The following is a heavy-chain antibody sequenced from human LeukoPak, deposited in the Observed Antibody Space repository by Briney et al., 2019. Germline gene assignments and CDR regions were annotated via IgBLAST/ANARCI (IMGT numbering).Heavy chain of an antibody. J-gene: IGHJ3*02. D-gene: IGHD5-12*01. Sequence: PSETLSLTCTVSGDSISGYYWNWIRQPPGKRLEWIGFIYYSGSTNYNPSLTSRVTISVDTSKNQFSLKLSSVTAADTAVYYCARAGLRDAFDIWGQGTMVTVSS. CDR2: IYYSGST. CDR3: ARAGLRDAFDI. CDR1: GDSISGYY. V-gene: IGHV4-59*01.